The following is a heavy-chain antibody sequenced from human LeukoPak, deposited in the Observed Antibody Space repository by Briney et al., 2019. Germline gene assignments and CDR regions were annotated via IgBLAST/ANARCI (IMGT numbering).Heavy chain of an antibody. CDR3: AREAGSGSYVAF. CDR1: GGTFSSYA. Sequence: SVKVSCKASGGTFSSYAISWVRQAPGQGLEWMGGIIPIFGTANYAQKFQGRVTITADESTSTAYMELSSLRSEDTAVYYCAREAGSGSYVAFWGQGTLVTVSS. J-gene: IGHJ4*02. CDR2: IIPIFGTA. D-gene: IGHD3-10*01. V-gene: IGHV1-69*13.